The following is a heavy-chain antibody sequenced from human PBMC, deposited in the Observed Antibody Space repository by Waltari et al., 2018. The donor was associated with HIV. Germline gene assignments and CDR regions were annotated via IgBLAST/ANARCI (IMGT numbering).Heavy chain of an antibody. V-gene: IGHV1-8*01. Sequence: QVQLVQSGAEVKKPGASVKVSCKASGYTFTSYDINWVRQATGQGLEWMGWMNPNSGNTGYAQKFQGRVTMTRNTSISTAYMELSSLRSEDTAVYYCASQARLQLHRYYYGMDVWGQGTTVTVSS. D-gene: IGHD1-7*01. CDR2: MNPNSGNT. J-gene: IGHJ6*02. CDR1: GYTFTSYD. CDR3: ASQARLQLHRYYYGMDV.